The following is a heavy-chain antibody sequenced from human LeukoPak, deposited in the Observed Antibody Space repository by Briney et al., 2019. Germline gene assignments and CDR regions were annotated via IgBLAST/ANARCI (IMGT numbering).Heavy chain of an antibody. V-gene: IGHV4-34*01. D-gene: IGHD7-27*01. CDR1: GGSFSGYY. CDR2: INHSGST. CDR3: ARSAGDNYYYMDV. J-gene: IGHJ6*03. Sequence: SETLSLTCAVYGGSFSGYYWSWIRQPPGKGLEWIGEINHSGSTNYNPSLKSRVTISVGTSKNQFSLKLSSVTAADTAVYYCARSAGDNYYYMDVWGKGTTVTVSS.